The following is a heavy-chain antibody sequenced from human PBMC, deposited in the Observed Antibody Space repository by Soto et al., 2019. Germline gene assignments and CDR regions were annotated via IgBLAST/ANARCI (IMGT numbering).Heavy chain of an antibody. Sequence: PGGSLRLSCAASGFTFSSYWMSWVRQAPGKGLEWVANIKQDGSEKYYVDSVKGRFTISRDNAKNSLYLQMNSLRVEDTAVYYCARSTGADYSSYLDYWGQGTLVTVSS. V-gene: IGHV3-7*03. CDR3: ARSTGADYSSYLDY. CDR1: GFTFSSYW. CDR2: IKQDGSEK. J-gene: IGHJ4*02. D-gene: IGHD4-4*01.